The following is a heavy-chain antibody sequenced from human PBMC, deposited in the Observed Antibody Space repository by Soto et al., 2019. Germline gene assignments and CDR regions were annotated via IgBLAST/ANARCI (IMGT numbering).Heavy chain of an antibody. Sequence: ASVKVSCKASGYTFTSYDINWVRQATGQGLEWMGWMNPSSGNTGYAQKFQGRVTMTRNTSISTAYMELSSLRSEDTAVYYCARVRSLTIFGVVTPYMDVWGKGTTVTVSS. J-gene: IGHJ6*03. V-gene: IGHV1-8*01. D-gene: IGHD3-3*01. CDR2: MNPSSGNT. CDR3: ARVRSLTIFGVVTPYMDV. CDR1: GYTFTSYD.